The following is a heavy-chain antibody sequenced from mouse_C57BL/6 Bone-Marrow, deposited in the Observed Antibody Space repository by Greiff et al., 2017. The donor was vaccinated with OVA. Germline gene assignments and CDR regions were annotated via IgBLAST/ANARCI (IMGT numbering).Heavy chain of an antibody. CDR3: TTPGPYAMDY. V-gene: IGHV14-4*01. Sequence: VQLQQSGAELVRPGASVKLSCTASGFNIKDDYMHWVKQRPEQGLEWIGWIDPENGDTEYASKFQGQATITADTSSNTAYLQLSSLTSEDTAVYYCTTPGPYAMDYWGQGTSVTVSS. CDR1: GFNIKDDY. J-gene: IGHJ4*01. CDR2: IDPENGDT.